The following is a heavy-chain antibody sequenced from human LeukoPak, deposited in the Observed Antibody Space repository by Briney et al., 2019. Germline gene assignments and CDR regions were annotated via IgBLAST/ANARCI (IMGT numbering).Heavy chain of an antibody. CDR3: ARDICGYNYGCFDS. CDR1: GDSIGRGSYY. J-gene: IGHJ4*02. V-gene: IGHV4-61*02. Sequence: PSQTLSLTCAVSGDSIGRGSYYWGWIRQPAGKAPEWIGRIFNTGSTSYNPSLKSRVTISVDTSKNQFSLNLRSVTAADTAVYYCARDICGYNYGCFDSWGQGTLVTVSS. CDR2: IFNTGST. D-gene: IGHD5-18*01.